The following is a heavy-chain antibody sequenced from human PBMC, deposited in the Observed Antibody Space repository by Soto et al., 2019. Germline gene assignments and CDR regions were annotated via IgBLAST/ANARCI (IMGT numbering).Heavy chain of an antibody. CDR1: GFTFSSYA. D-gene: IGHD4-17*01. CDR2: ISGSGGTT. Sequence: GGSLRLSCAGSGFTFSSYAMSWVRQAPGKGLEWVSAISGSGGTTYYADSVKGRFTISRDNSKNTLYLQMDSLSVEDTAVFYCAKDLPAGDYSLTYYGMDVWGQGTTVTVSS. CDR3: AKDLPAGDYSLTYYGMDV. V-gene: IGHV3-23*01. J-gene: IGHJ6*02.